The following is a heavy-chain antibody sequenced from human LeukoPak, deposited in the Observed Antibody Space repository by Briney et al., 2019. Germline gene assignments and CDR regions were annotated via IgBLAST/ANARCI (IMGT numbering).Heavy chain of an antibody. CDR1: GFTFSGYW. D-gene: IGHD6-19*01. CDR3: ARDGSGWSVY. Sequence: GGSPRLSCAASGFTFSGYWMSWLRQAPGKGLEWAANIKQDGTEKYYVDSVKGRFIISRDNAKNSLYLQMNSLRAEDTAVYYCARDGSGWSVYWGQGTLVTVSS. CDR2: IKQDGTEK. V-gene: IGHV3-7*01. J-gene: IGHJ4*02.